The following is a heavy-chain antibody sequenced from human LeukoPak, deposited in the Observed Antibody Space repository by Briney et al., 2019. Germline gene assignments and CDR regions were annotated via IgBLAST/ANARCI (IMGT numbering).Heavy chain of an antibody. CDR1: GGSFSGYY. CDR3: ARGPRVRGSDY. CDR2: INHSGST. V-gene: IGHV4-34*01. Sequence: SETLSLTCAVCGGSFSGYYWSWIRQPPGKGLEWIGEINHSGSTNYNPSLKSRVTISVDTSKNQFSLKLSSVTAADTAVYYCARGPRVRGSDYWGQGTLVTVSS. J-gene: IGHJ4*02. D-gene: IGHD5-12*01.